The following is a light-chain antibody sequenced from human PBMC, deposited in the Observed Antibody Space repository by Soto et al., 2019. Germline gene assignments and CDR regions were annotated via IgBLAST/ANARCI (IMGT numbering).Light chain of an antibody. CDR3: SSYTSGSTLYV. Sequence: QSVLTQPASVSGSPGQSITISCTGTSSDVGDYNYVSWYQQYPGKAPKLMIYEVNNRPSGVSNRFSGSKSGNTASLTISGLQAEDEADYYCSSYTSGSTLYVFGTGTKVTVL. J-gene: IGLJ1*01. CDR1: SSDVGDYNY. CDR2: EVN. V-gene: IGLV2-14*01.